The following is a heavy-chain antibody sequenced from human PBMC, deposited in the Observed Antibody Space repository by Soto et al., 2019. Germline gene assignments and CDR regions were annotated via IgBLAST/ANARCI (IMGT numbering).Heavy chain of an antibody. V-gene: IGHV4-59*08. Sequence: QVQLQESGPGLVKPSETLSLTCSVSGGSISDYYWRWIRQPPGKGLEWIGFIYYSGTSHYNPSLKSRVTISEDTSKNHISLKLSSVTAADTSVDYFARQQCMDNALGYWGQGTLVTVSS. CDR2: IYYSGTS. CDR3: ARQQCMDNALGY. CDR1: GGSISDYY. D-gene: IGHD2-2*03. J-gene: IGHJ4*02.